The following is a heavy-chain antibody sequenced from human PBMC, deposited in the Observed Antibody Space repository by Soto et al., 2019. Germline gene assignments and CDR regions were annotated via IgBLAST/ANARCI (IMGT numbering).Heavy chain of an antibody. Sequence: QITLKESGPTLVKPTQTLTLTCTFSGFSLSTSGVAVGWIXXXXGKALECLALIYWDDNKRYSPSLQSRITLTKDTSKNQVVLTMTNMDPVDTATYYCAHRYSSSYDYWGQGILVTVSS. CDR2: IYWDDNK. J-gene: IGHJ4*02. CDR3: AHRYSSSYDY. D-gene: IGHD6-13*01. V-gene: IGHV2-5*02. CDR1: GFSLSTSGVA.